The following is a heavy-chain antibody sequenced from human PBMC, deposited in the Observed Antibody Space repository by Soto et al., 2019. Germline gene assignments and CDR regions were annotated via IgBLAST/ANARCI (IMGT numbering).Heavy chain of an antibody. Sequence: QVQLVESGGGVVQPGRSLRLSCAASGFTFSSYAMHWVRQAPGKGLEWVAVISYDGSNKYYADSVKGRFTISRDNSKNTLYLQMNSLRAEDTAVYYCARGKAAAKYYYYGMDVWGQGTTVTVFS. J-gene: IGHJ6*02. CDR1: GFTFSSYA. V-gene: IGHV3-30-3*01. CDR3: ARGKAAAKYYYYGMDV. D-gene: IGHD6-13*01. CDR2: ISYDGSNK.